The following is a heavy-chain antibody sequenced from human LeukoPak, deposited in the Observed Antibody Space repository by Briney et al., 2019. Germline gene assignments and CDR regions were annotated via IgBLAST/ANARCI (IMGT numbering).Heavy chain of an antibody. J-gene: IGHJ3*01. CDR2: IFHSGSI. CDR1: GYPIRSGYY. Sequence: SSETLSLTCAVSGYPIRSGYYWGWIRQSPGKGLEWIATIFHSGSIHYTPSLKSRVTLSVDTSKNQFSLRLNSVTAADTALYYCARMGVSYYYDSSTYYPTAFDVWGQGTMVSVSS. D-gene: IGHD3-22*01. V-gene: IGHV4-38-2*01. CDR3: ARMGVSYYYDSSTYYPTAFDV.